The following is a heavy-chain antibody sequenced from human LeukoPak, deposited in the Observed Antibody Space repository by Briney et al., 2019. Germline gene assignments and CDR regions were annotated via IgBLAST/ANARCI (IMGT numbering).Heavy chain of an antibody. CDR2: ISSSSSYI. D-gene: IGHD3-22*01. CDR1: GFTFSSYS. CDR3: ARDGGYYDSSAH. Sequence: PGGSLRLSCAASGFTFSSYSMNWVRQAPGKGLEWVSSISSSSSYIYYADSVKGRFTISRDNAKNSLYLQMNSLRAEDTAVYYCARDGGYYDSSAHWGQGTLVTVSS. V-gene: IGHV3-21*01. J-gene: IGHJ4*02.